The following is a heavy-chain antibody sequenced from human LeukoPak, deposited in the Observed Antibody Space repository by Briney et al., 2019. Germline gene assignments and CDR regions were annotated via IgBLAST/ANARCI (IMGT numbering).Heavy chain of an antibody. V-gene: IGHV1-69*01. CDR1: GGTFSSYA. CDR2: IIPIFGTA. J-gene: IGHJ5*02. D-gene: IGHD2-2*01. CDR3: ARVKRGYCSSISCSNWFDP. Sequence: SVKVSCKASGGTFSSYAISWVRQAPGQGLEWMGGIIPIFGTANYAQKFQGRVTITADESTSTAYMELSSLRSEDTAVYYCARVKRGYCSSISCSNWFDPWGQGTLVTVSS.